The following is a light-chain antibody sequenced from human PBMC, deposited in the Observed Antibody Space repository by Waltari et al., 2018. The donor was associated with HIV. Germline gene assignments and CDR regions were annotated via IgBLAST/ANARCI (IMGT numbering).Light chain of an antibody. CDR2: STF. J-gene: IGKJ1*01. Sequence: EVVLTQSPGTLSLSPGERATLPCRAIQRVEPELFAWYQQKSGQPPRPLVYSTFRRATGIPDRFSGSGSGTGFTLAISKLEPEDFAVYYCQQYTSASWTFGQGTKVEIK. CDR3: QQYTSASWT. CDR1: QRVEPEL. V-gene: IGKV3-20*01.